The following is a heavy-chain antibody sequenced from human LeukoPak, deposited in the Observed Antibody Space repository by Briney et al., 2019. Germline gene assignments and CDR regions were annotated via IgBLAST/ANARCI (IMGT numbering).Heavy chain of an antibody. D-gene: IGHD3-10*01. Sequence: PGGSLRLSCAASGFTFSSYWMHRVRQAPGKGLVWVSRINSDGSSTSYADSVKGRFTISRGNAKNTLYLQMNSLRAEDTAVYYCARYPMVRGVIGYYYYGMDVWGQGTTVTVSS. V-gene: IGHV3-74*01. J-gene: IGHJ6*02. CDR1: GFTFSSYW. CDR2: INSDGSST. CDR3: ARYPMVRGVIGYYYYGMDV.